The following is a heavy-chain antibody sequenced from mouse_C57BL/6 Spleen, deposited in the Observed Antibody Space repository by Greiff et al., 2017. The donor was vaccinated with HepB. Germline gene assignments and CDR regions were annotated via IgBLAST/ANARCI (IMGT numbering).Heavy chain of an antibody. CDR2: IDPSDSYT. Sequence: QVQLQQPGAELVMPGASVKLSCKASGYTFTSYWMHWVKQRPGQGLEWIGEIDPSDSYTNYNQKFKGKSTLTVDKSSSTAYMQLSSLTSEDSAVYYCARSGYCDYWGQGTTLTVSS. CDR1: GYTFTSYW. J-gene: IGHJ2*01. CDR3: ARSGYCDY. V-gene: IGHV1-69*01.